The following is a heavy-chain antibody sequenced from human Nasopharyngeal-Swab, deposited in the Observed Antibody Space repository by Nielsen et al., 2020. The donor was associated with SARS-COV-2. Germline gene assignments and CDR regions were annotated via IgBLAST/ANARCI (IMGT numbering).Heavy chain of an antibody. D-gene: IGHD2-15*01. Sequence: GESLKISCVASGFIFGNYAMAWVRQAPGKGLEWVSAIGGNGARTHYADSVRGRFIISRDNSKSTLDLQMNNLRAEDTAVYYCATPGTRCSGDTCNMWVFDYWGQGTLVTVSS. V-gene: IGHV3-23*01. CDR3: ATPGTRCSGDTCNMWVFDY. CDR2: IGGNGART. CDR1: GFIFGNYA. J-gene: IGHJ4*02.